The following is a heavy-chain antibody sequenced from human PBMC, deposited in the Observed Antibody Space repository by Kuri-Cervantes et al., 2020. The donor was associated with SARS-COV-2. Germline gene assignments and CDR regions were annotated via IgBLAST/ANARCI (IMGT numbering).Heavy chain of an antibody. Sequence: ASVKVSCKASGYTFTSYGISWVRQAPGQGLEWMGWISAYNGNTNYAQKLQGRVTMTTDTSTSTAYMELRSLRSDDTAAYYCARDRGSSGWSWVYYYYGMDVWGQGTTVNVSS. V-gene: IGHV1-18*01. CDR1: GYTFTSYG. CDR2: ISAYNGNT. CDR3: ARDRGSSGWSWVYYYYGMDV. D-gene: IGHD6-19*01. J-gene: IGHJ6*02.